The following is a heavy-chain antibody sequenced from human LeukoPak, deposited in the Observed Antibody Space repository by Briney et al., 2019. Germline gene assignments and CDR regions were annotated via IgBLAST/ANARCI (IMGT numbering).Heavy chain of an antibody. D-gene: IGHD6-13*01. V-gene: IGHV4-34*01. J-gene: IGHJ6*03. Sequence: SETLSLTCAVYGGSFSGFYWSWIRQPPGKGLEWIGEINHSGSTNYNPSLKSRVTISVDTSKNQFSLKLSSVTAADTAVYYCASLRVGSSFGYQYYIDVWGEGTTVTVSS. CDR1: GGSFSGFY. CDR3: ASLRVGSSFGYQYYIDV. CDR2: INHSGST.